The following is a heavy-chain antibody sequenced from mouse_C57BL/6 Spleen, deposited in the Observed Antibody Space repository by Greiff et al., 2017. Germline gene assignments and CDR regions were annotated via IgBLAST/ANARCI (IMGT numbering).Heavy chain of an antibody. D-gene: IGHD1-1*01. CDR3: ARAGNYYGSSYLAWFAY. J-gene: IGHJ3*01. CDR2: IDPSDSYT. V-gene: IGHV1-69*01. CDR1: GYTFTSYW. Sequence: QVQLQQPGAELVMPGASVKLSCKASGYTFTSYWMHWVKQRPGQGLEWIGEIDPSDSYTNYNQKFKGKSTLTVDKSSSTAYMQLSSLTSEDSAVYYCARAGNYYGSSYLAWFAYWGQGTLVTVSA.